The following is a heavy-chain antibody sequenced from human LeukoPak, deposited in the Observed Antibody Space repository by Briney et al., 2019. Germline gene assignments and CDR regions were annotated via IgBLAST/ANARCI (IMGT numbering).Heavy chain of an antibody. J-gene: IGHJ4*02. CDR2: IYYSGST. V-gene: IGHV4-59*04. Sequence: SETLSLTCTVSGGSISSYHWSWIRQPPGKGLEWIGNIYYSGSTYYNPSLKSRVTISVDTSKNQFSLKLSSVTAADTAVYYCARQRIVGATGDWLDYWGQGTLVTVSS. CDR3: ARQRIVGATGDWLDY. CDR1: GGSISSYH. D-gene: IGHD1-26*01.